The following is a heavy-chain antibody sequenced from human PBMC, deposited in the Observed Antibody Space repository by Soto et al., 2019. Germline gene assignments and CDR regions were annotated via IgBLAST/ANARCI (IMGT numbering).Heavy chain of an antibody. CDR2: ISGSGDRT. J-gene: IGHJ5*02. Sequence: PGGSLRLSCAASGFSLKNYAMTWVRQAPGKGLEWVSGISGSGDRTYYADSVKGRFTISRDNSKNTLYLQMNSLRAEDTAVYYCAKDRRKYYYGSGSHMYNWFDPWGQGTLVTVSS. CDR1: GFSLKNYA. D-gene: IGHD3-10*01. CDR3: AKDRRKYYYGSGSHMYNWFDP. V-gene: IGHV3-23*01.